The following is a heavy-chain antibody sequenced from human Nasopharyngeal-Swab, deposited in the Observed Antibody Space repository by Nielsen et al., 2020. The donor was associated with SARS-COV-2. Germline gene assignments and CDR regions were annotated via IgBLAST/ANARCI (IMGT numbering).Heavy chain of an antibody. CDR2: IKQDGSEK. CDR3: ARDLVVGATTSAYYYYSVMDV. Sequence: GALKISCAASGFTFSSYWMSWVRQAPGKGLEWVANIKQDGSEKYYVDSVKGRFTISRDNAKNSLYLQMNSLRAEDTAVYYCARDLVVGATTSAYYYYSVMDVWGQGTTVTVSS. D-gene: IGHD1-26*01. CDR1: GFTFSSYW. J-gene: IGHJ6*02. V-gene: IGHV3-7*01.